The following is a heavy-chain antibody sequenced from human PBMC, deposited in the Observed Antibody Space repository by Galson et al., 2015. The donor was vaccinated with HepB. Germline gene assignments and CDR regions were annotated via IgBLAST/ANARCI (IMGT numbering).Heavy chain of an antibody. V-gene: IGHV1-18*01. CDR3: ARDAVATIGYYYYYGMDV. CDR2: ISAYNGNT. Sequence: QSGAEVKKPGASVKVSCKASGYTFTSYGISWVRQAPGQGLEWMGWISAYNGNTNYAQKLQGRVTMTTDTSTSTAYMELRSLRSDDTAVYYCARDAVATIGYYYYYGMDVWGQGTTVTVSS. J-gene: IGHJ6*02. CDR1: GYTFTSYG. D-gene: IGHD5-12*01.